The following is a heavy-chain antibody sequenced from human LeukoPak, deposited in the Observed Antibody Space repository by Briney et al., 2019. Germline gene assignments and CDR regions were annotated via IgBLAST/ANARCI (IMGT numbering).Heavy chain of an antibody. Sequence: GGSLRLSCAASGFTFSSYAVSWVRQAPGKGLEWVSAISGSGGSTYYADSVKGRFTISRDNSKNTLYLQMNSLRAEDTAVYYCAKDKYGDYTYDYWGQGTLVTVSS. CDR2: ISGSGGST. V-gene: IGHV3-23*01. J-gene: IGHJ4*02. CDR3: AKDKYGDYTYDY. CDR1: GFTFSSYA. D-gene: IGHD4-17*01.